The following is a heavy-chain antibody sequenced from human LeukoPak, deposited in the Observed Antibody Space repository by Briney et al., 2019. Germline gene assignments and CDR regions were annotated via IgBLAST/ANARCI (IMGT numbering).Heavy chain of an antibody. CDR1: GFTFSSYW. CDR3: ARGRIAAAGHPRDFDY. J-gene: IGHJ4*02. Sequence: GGSLRLSCAASGFTFSSYWMSWVRQAPGKGLEWVANIKQDGSEKYYVDSVKGRFTISRDNAKNSLYLQMNSLRAEDTAVYYCARGRIAAAGHPRDFDYWGQGTLVTVSS. V-gene: IGHV3-7*01. CDR2: IKQDGSEK. D-gene: IGHD6-13*01.